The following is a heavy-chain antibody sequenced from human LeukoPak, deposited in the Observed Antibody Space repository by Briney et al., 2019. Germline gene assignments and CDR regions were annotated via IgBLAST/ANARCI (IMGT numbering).Heavy chain of an antibody. CDR3: AAFLSGTYWYFDY. CDR1: GDSISSYY. CDR2: IYTSGST. V-gene: IGHV4-4*07. J-gene: IGHJ4*02. Sequence: PSETLSLTCTVSGDSISSYYWSWIRQPAEKGLEWIGHIYTSGSTNYYTSGSTDYNPSLKSRATISLDRSKNQFSLKLSSVTAADTAVYYCAAFLSGTYWYFDYWGQGVLVTVSS. D-gene: IGHD1-26*01.